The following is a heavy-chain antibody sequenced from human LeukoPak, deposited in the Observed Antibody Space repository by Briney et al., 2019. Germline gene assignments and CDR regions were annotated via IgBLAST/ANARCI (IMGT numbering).Heavy chain of an antibody. CDR3: AREGSSGWYVDY. V-gene: IGHV1-46*01. CDR1: GYTFTSYY. D-gene: IGHD6-19*01. Sequence: WASVTVSCKASGYTFTSYYMHWVRQAPGQGLEWMGIINPSGGSTSYAQKFQGRVTMTRDTSTSTVYIELSSLRSEDTAVYYCAREGSSGWYVDYWGQGTLVTVSS. J-gene: IGHJ4*02. CDR2: INPSGGST.